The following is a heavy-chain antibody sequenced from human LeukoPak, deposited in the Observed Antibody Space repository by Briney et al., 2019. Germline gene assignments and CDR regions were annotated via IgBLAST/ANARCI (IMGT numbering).Heavy chain of an antibody. Sequence: SETLSLTCAVCGYSISSGYYWGWIRQPPGKGLEWIGSIYLSGSTYYNPSLKSRVTISVDTSKNQFSLKLSSVTHADTAVYYCARQYSYGSSLYYYYMDVWGKGTPVTVSS. CDR3: ARQYSYGSSLYYYYMDV. CDR2: IYLSGST. V-gene: IGHV4-38-2*01. J-gene: IGHJ6*03. CDR1: GYSISSGYY. D-gene: IGHD5-18*01.